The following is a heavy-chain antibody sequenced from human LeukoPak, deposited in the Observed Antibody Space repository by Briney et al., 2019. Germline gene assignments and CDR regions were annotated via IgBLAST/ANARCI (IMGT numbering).Heavy chain of an antibody. CDR2: IYYSGST. CDR3: ASGGPQGFGMDV. V-gene: IGHV4-59*08. J-gene: IGHJ6*02. Sequence: SETLSLTCTVSGGSISSYYWSWIRQPPGKGLEWIGYIYYSGSTNYNPSLKSRVTMSVDTSKNQFSLKLSSVTAADTAVYYCASGGPQGFGMDVWGQGTTVTVSS. CDR1: GGSISSYY.